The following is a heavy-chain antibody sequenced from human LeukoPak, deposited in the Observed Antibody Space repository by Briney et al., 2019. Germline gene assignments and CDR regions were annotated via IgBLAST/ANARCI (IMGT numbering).Heavy chain of an antibody. J-gene: IGHJ6*03. Sequence: PSETLSLTCTVSGGSISSYYWSWIRQPPGKGLEWIGYIYYSGSTNYNPSLKSRVTISVDTSKNQFSLKLSSVTAADTAVYYCATGSGSYGAYYYYYYMDVWGKGTTVTVSS. CDR1: GGSISSYY. V-gene: IGHV4-59*01. CDR3: ATGSGSYGAYYYYYYMDV. CDR2: IYYSGST. D-gene: IGHD3-10*01.